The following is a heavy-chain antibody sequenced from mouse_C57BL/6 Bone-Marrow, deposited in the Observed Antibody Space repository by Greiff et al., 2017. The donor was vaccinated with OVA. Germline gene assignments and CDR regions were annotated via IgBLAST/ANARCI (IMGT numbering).Heavy chain of an antibody. J-gene: IGHJ2*01. CDR3: ARELGRAY. D-gene: IGHD4-1*01. V-gene: IGHV1-81*01. Sequence: VQLQQSGAELARPGASVKLSCKASGYTFTSYGISWVKQRTGQGLEWIGEIYPRSGNTYSNEKFKGKATLTADKSSSTAYMELRSLTSEDSAVYFCARELGRAYWGQGTTLTVSS. CDR1: GYTFTSYG. CDR2: IYPRSGNT.